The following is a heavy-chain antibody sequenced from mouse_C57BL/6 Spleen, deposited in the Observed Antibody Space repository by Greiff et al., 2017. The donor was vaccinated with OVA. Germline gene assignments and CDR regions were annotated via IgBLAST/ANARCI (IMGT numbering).Heavy chain of an antibody. V-gene: IGHV1-55*01. Sequence: QVQLQQPGAELVKPGASVKMSCKASGYTFTSYWITWVKQRPGQGLEWIGDIYPGSGSTKYNEKFKSKATLTVDTSSSTAYMQLSSLTSEDSAVYYCATMITTGPYAMDYWGQGTSVTVSS. D-gene: IGHD2-4*01. CDR3: ATMITTGPYAMDY. CDR2: IYPGSGST. CDR1: GYTFTSYW. J-gene: IGHJ4*01.